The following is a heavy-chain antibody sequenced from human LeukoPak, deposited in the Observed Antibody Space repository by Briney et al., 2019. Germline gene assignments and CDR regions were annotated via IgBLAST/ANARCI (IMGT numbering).Heavy chain of an antibody. J-gene: IGHJ3*02. CDR3: ARLRGGIYSSRDAFDI. CDR2: VSPDNGDT. D-gene: IGHD6-19*01. CDR1: GSPFTTNG. V-gene: IGHV1-18*04. Sequence: ASVKVAFRASGSPFTTNGISWVRPAPGQGLGWMAWVSPDNGDTKYTQEFQGRLTVTTDTSTSTAYMELRSLRSDDTAIYYCARLRGGIYSSRDAFDIWGQGTMVTVSS.